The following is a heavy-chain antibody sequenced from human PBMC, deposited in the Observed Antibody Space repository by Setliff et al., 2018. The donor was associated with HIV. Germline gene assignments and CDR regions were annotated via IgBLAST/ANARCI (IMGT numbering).Heavy chain of an antibody. V-gene: IGHV4-39*01. D-gene: IGHD3-10*01. Sequence: PSETLSLTCTVSGGSIGSSDYYWGWIRQPPGKGLEWIGSIYHSGSTYYNPSLKSRVTISVDTSKNLFSLKVNSVTAADTAVYYCARHDITLVRGLVWGQGTTVTVSS. CDR1: GGSIGSSDYY. J-gene: IGHJ6*02. CDR3: ARHDITLVRGLV. CDR2: IYHSGST.